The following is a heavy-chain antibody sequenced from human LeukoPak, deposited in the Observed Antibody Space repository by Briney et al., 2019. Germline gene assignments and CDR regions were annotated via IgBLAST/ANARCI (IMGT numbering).Heavy chain of an antibody. D-gene: IGHD2-2*01. J-gene: IGHJ4*02. Sequence: GGSLRLSCAASGFTFEDHVMHWVRQAPGKGLEWVSSISWSGDRMGYADAVKGRFTISRDNARNSLFLQMNSLRVEDTALYYCAKDLGGSATTVWGQGTLVTVSS. V-gene: IGHV3-9*01. CDR2: ISWSGDRM. CDR3: AKDLGGSATTV. CDR1: GFTFEDHV.